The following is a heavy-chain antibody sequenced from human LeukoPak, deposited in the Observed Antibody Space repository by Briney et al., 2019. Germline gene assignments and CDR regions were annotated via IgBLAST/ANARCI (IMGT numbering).Heavy chain of an antibody. CDR3: GRTRYYCSSTSCYRSHNWFDP. Sequence: PSETLSLTCAVYGGSFSGYYWSWIRQPPGKGLEWIGEINHSGSTNYNPSLKSRVTISVDTSKNQFSLKLSSVTAADTAVYYCGRTRYYCSSTSCYRSHNWFDPCGQGTLVTVSS. D-gene: IGHD2-2*01. J-gene: IGHJ5*02. CDR2: INHSGST. CDR1: GGSFSGYY. V-gene: IGHV4-34*01.